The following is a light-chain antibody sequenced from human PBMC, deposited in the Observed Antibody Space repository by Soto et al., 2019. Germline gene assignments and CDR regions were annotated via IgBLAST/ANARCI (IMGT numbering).Light chain of an antibody. J-gene: IGLJ2*01. V-gene: IGLV1-44*01. CDR3: AAWDDSLYAVV. CDR2: TNN. Sequence: QSVLTQPPSVSGTPGHKVSISCSGSTSNLGGNTVNWYQQLPGTAPKLLIYTNNQRPSGVPDRFSGSKSGTSASLAISGLRSEDEADFYCAAWDDSLYAVVFGGGTKLTVL. CDR1: TSNLGGNT.